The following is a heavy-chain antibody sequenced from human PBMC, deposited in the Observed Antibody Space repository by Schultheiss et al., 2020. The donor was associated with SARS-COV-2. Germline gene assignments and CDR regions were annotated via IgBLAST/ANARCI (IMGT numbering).Heavy chain of an antibody. CDR1: GYSFTSYW. Sequence: GGSLRLSCKGSGYSFTSYWIGWVRQMPGKGLEWMGIIYPGDSDTSYSPSFQGQVTISADKSISTAYLQWSSLKASDTAMYYCASGGIPYYYGMDVWGRGTLVTVSS. CDR2: IYPGDSDT. CDR3: ASGGIPYYYGMDV. V-gene: IGHV5-51*01. J-gene: IGHJ6*02. D-gene: IGHD6-25*01.